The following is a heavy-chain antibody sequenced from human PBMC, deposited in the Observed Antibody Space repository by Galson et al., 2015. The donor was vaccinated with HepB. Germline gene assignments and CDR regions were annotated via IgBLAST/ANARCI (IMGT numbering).Heavy chain of an antibody. D-gene: IGHD5-12*01. CDR2: IRPGTGDT. J-gene: IGHJ5*02. Sequence: SVKVSCKASGYTFTDYHIHWLRQAPGQGLEWMGWIRPGTGDTIFAQNFQDRVTMTKDTSISTVYMDLRRLRSDDTAVYYCARDVAKYTGPRKDTNWFDPWGQGTLVIVSS. CDR1: GYTFTDYH. CDR3: ARDVAKYTGPRKDTNWFDP. V-gene: IGHV1-2*02.